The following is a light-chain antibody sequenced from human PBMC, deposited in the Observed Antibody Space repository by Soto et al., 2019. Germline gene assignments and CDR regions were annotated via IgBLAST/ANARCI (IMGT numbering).Light chain of an antibody. CDR3: HQYAASPLT. CDR2: GAS. CDR1: QSVGRNF. V-gene: IGKV3-20*01. Sequence: EIVLTQSPGTLSLSPGESTTLSCRASQSVGRNFLAWYQQKPGRAPRLLIHGASYRATGIPDRFSGSGSETVFTLTISRLEPEDSAVYYCHQYAASPLTFGGGTKVEIK. J-gene: IGKJ4*01.